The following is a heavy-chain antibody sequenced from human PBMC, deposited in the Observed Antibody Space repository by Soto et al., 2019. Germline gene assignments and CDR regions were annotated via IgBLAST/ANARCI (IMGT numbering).Heavy chain of an antibody. V-gene: IGHV3-11*05. J-gene: IGHJ6*02. CDR1: GFTFSDYY. CDR3: ARVRALAADGMDV. Sequence: QVQLVESGGGLVKPGGSLRLSCAASGFTFSDYYMIWIRQAPGKGLKWVSYISSSSSYTNYADPVKGRFTISRDNDKNSLYLQMNSLRADDTAVYYCARVRALAADGMDVWGQGTTVTVSS. CDR2: ISSSSSYT. D-gene: IGHD6-19*01.